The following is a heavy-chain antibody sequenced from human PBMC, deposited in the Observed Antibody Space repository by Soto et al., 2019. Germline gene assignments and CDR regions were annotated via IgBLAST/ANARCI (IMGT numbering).Heavy chain of an antibody. CDR3: ARGEGTRGGSGSYCDY. Sequence: QVQLVQSGAEVKKPGSSVKVSCKASGGTFSSYAISWVRQAPGQGLEWMGGIIPIFGTANYAQKFQGRVTINADESTSTACKELSRLRSEDTAVYYCARGEGTRGGSGSYCDYWGQGTLVTVSS. J-gene: IGHJ4*02. V-gene: IGHV1-69*01. CDR2: IIPIFGTA. D-gene: IGHD3-10*01. CDR1: GGTFSSYA.